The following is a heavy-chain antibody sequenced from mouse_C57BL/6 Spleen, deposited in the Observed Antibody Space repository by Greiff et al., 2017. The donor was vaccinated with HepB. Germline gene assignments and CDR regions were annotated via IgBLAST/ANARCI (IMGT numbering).Heavy chain of an antibody. J-gene: IGHJ4*01. D-gene: IGHD2-3*01. CDR2: INPNNGGT. CDR1: GYTFTDYY. CDR3: ARGVYDGYYPWAMDY. Sequence: EVQLQQSGPELVKPGASVKISCKASGYTFTDYYMNWVKQSHGKSLEWIGDINPNNGGTSYNQKFKGKATLTVDKSSSTSYMEILSLTSEDSAVYYCARGVYDGYYPWAMDYWGQGTSVTVSS. V-gene: IGHV1-26*01.